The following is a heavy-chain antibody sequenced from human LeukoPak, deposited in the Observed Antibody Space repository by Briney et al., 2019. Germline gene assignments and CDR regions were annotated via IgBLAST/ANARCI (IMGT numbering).Heavy chain of an antibody. D-gene: IGHD1-26*01. V-gene: IGHV3-23*01. CDR3: AKDRPASGPWGYYYVMDV. CDR2: ISGSGGST. CDR1: GFTFSTYW. J-gene: IGHJ6*02. Sequence: GGSLRLSCAASGFTFSTYWMSWVRQAPGKGLEWVSAISGSGGSTFYTDSVKGRFTISRDNSKNTLYLQMNSLRAEDTAVYYCAKDRPASGPWGYYYVMDVWGQGTTVTVFS.